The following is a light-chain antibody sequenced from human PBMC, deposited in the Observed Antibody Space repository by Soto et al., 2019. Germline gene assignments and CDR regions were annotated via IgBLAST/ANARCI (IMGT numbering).Light chain of an antibody. CDR2: GAF. V-gene: IGKV3D-15*01. CDR1: QSVRSS. J-gene: IGKJ5*01. Sequence: IVLTQSPATLSLSPGERATLSCRASQSVRSSLAWYQQKPGQAPWLLIYGAFNRAGGVPDRFSGSVSGTDFTLTISSLQSEDFAVYYCQQYEKWPPSITFGQGTRLEIK. CDR3: QQYEKWPPSIT.